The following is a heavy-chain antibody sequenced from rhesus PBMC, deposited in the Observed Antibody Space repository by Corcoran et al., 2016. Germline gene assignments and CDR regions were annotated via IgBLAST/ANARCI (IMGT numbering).Heavy chain of an antibody. CDR3: ARATPYTNSRYFDF. D-gene: IGHD4-23*01. Sequence: QVTLKESGPALVKPTQTLTLTCTFSGFSLSTTGVGVGWLRQAPGKGLEWLANIYLYDDKFCATSLRSSRTISKDTSKNQVVLTMTNMDPVETATYYCARATPYTNSRYFDFWGQGALVTVSS. CDR2: IYLYDDK. CDR1: GFSLSTTGVG. J-gene: IGHJ1*01. V-gene: IGHV2S1*01.